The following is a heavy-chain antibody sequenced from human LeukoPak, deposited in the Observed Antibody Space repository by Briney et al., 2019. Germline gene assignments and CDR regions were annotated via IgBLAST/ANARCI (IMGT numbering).Heavy chain of an antibody. J-gene: IGHJ5*02. CDR3: AKARIAAAGTGDWFDP. V-gene: IGHV3-30*18. D-gene: IGHD6-13*01. Sequence: GGSLRLSCAASGFTFSSNAMHWVRQAPGKGLDWVAVISPDEKKKYYGDSAKGRFTISRDNSQNTLYLQMNGLRPEDTAVYYCAKARIAAAGTGDWFDPWGQGTLVTVSS. CDR1: GFTFSSNA. CDR2: ISPDEKKK.